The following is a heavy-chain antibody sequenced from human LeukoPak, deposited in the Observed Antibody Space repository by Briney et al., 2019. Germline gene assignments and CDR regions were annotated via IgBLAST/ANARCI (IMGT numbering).Heavy chain of an antibody. CDR2: MNPHSGTT. Sequence: ASVKVSCKTSGYRFTSYDLNWVRQTTGQGLEWMGWMNPHSGTTGYAQKFQGRLTLPRNTSISTAYLELSSLTSEDTAVYYCAREVPALYSSSWYHYYYYMDVWGKGTTVTVSS. CDR3: AREVPALYSSSWYHYYYYMDV. V-gene: IGHV1-8*01. J-gene: IGHJ6*03. D-gene: IGHD6-13*01. CDR1: GYRFTSYD.